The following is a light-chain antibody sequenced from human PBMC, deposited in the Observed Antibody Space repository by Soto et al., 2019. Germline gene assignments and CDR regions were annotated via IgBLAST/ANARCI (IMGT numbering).Light chain of an antibody. V-gene: IGLV2-14*01. J-gene: IGLJ3*02. Sequence: QSALTQPASVSGSPGQSITISCTGTSSDVGAYDYVSWYQQHPGKAPKFMLYEVSNRPSGLSNRFSGSKSGNTASLTISGLQAEDEADYYCSSYTTSNTWVFVGGTKLTVL. CDR2: EVS. CDR1: SSDVGAYDY. CDR3: SSYTTSNTWV.